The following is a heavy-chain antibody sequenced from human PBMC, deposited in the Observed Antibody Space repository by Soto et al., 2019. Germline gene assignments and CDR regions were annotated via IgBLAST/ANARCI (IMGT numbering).Heavy chain of an antibody. CDR2: ISAYNGNT. CDR1: GYTFTSYG. CDR3: ARVGTMVRGVPYFDY. Sequence: ASVKVSCKASGYTFTSYGISWVRQAPGQGLEWMGWISAYNGNTNYAQKLQGRVTMTTDTSTSTAYMELRSLRSDDTAVYYCARVGTMVRGVPYFDYWGQGTLVTVSS. V-gene: IGHV1-18*01. D-gene: IGHD3-10*01. J-gene: IGHJ4*02.